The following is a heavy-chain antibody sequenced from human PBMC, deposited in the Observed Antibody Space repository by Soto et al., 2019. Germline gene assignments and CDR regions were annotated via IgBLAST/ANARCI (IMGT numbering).Heavy chain of an antibody. J-gene: IGHJ6*02. CDR1: GFTFSDYS. Sequence: GGSLRLSCAASGFTFSDYSMNWVRQAPGKGLEWVSSISRSSSNIYYAESVKGRFTISRDNSKNTLYLQMNSLRAEDTAVYYCAKIFYSSYYYGMDVWGQGTTVTVSS. D-gene: IGHD3-3*01. CDR2: ISRSSSNI. V-gene: IGHV3-21*04. CDR3: AKIFYSSYYYGMDV.